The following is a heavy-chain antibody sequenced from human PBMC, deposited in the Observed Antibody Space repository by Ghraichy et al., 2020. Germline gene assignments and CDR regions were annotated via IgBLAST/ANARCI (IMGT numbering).Heavy chain of an antibody. V-gene: IGHV3-23*01. CDR3: AKDLDYYDSSGIDY. Sequence: LSLTCAASGFTFSSYAMSWVRQAPGTGLEWVSAISGSDGSTYYADSVKGRFTISRDNSKNTLYLQMNSLRAEDTAVYYCAKDLDYYDSSGIDYWGQGTLVTVSS. CDR1: GFTFSSYA. D-gene: IGHD3-22*01. J-gene: IGHJ4*02. CDR2: ISGSDGST.